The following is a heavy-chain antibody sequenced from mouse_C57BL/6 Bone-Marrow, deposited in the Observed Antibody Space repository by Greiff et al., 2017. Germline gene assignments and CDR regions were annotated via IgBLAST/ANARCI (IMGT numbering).Heavy chain of an antibody. J-gene: IGHJ4*01. Sequence: EVKVEESGGGLVQPGGSLKLSCEASGIDFSRYWMRWVRRAPGKGLEWIGEINPDSSTINYAPYLKDKFIISRDNAKNTLYLQMSKVRSEDTALYYCARERLRYYYAMDYWGQGTSVTVSS. D-gene: IGHD1-1*01. CDR3: ARERLRYYYAMDY. CDR1: GIDFSRYW. V-gene: IGHV4-1*01. CDR2: INPDSSTI.